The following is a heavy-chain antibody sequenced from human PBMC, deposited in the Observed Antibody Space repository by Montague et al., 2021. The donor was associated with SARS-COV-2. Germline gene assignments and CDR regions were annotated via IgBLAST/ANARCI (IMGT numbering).Heavy chain of an antibody. J-gene: IGHJ4*02. D-gene: IGHD3-10*01. CDR1: GGSMSSYH. Sequence: ETLSLTCTVSGGSMSSYHWVWIRQPPGKGLEWIGYVSYRGSTNYNLSLKSRVTISLDTPKNRFSLRVTSVTAADTAVYYCARDVRYYYDQWGQGILVTVSS. CDR3: ARDVRYYYDQ. V-gene: IGHV4-59*01. CDR2: VSYRGST.